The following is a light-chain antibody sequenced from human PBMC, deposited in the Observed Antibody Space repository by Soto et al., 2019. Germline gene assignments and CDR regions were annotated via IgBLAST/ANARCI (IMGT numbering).Light chain of an antibody. CDR3: QQYSSYTT. CDR1: QSVSSKY. J-gene: IGKJ4*01. CDR2: GAS. V-gene: IGKV3-20*01. Sequence: EIVLTQSPGTLSLSPGERATLSCRASQSVSSKYFAWYQQKPGQAPRLLIYGASSRATGIPDRFSGSGSGTDFTLTINRLEPEDFAVYYCQQYSSYTTFGGGTKVEIK.